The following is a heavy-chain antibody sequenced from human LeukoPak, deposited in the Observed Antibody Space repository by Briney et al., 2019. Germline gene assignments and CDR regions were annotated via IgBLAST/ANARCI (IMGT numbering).Heavy chain of an antibody. Sequence: PGGSLRLSCAASGFTFSTYSINWVRQAPGKGLEWVSYIRSRDRTIYYADSVKGRFTISTDNAENSLYLQMNSLRTEDTAVYYCAKVGYYDSSGPLDYYYMDAWGKGTTVTISS. CDR3: AKVGYYDSSGPLDYYYMDA. J-gene: IGHJ6*03. D-gene: IGHD3-22*01. CDR2: IRSRDRTI. V-gene: IGHV3-48*01. CDR1: GFTFSTYS.